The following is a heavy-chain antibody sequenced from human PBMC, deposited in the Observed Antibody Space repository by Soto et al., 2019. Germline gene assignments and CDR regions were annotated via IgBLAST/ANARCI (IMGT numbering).Heavy chain of an antibody. CDR1: GGSISSSSYY. D-gene: IGHD3-22*01. CDR3: ARDSSGYSTTPFDY. J-gene: IGHJ4*02. CDR2: IYYSGST. V-gene: IGHV4-39*01. Sequence: SETLSLTCTVSGGSISSSSYYWGWIRQPPGKGLEWIGSIYYSGSTYYNPSLKSRVTISVDTSKNQFSLKLSSVTAADTAVYYCARDSSGYSTTPFDYWGQGALVNVSS.